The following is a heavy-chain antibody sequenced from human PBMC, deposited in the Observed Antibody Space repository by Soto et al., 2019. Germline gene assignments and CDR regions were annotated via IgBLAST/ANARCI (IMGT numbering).Heavy chain of an antibody. CDR2: INPLKGDT. CDR1: GYTFSTYG. CDR3: ARVKVPAAILGAFDL. D-gene: IGHD2-2*02. J-gene: IGHJ3*01. V-gene: IGHV1-18*01. Sequence: QAQLVQSGGEMRKPGASVKVSCKASGYTFSTYGITWVRQAPGQGLEWMGWINPLKGDTNSAARFQDRLTMTTDTSTRTAYMELRSLTSDDTAVDYCARVKVPAAILGAFDLWGQGTVVTVSS.